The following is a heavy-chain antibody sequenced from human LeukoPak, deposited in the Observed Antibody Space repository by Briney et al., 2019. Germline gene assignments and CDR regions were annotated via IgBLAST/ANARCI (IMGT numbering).Heavy chain of an antibody. Sequence: GGSLRLSCAASGFTFSSYAMSWVRQAPGKGLEWVSAISGSSGSTYYADSVKGRFTISRDNSKNTLYLQMNSLRAEDTAVYYCAKGAAAGYYYYGMDVWGQGTTVTVSS. CDR2: ISGSSGST. CDR3: AKGAAAGYYYYGMDV. D-gene: IGHD6-13*01. CDR1: GFTFSSYA. V-gene: IGHV3-23*01. J-gene: IGHJ6*02.